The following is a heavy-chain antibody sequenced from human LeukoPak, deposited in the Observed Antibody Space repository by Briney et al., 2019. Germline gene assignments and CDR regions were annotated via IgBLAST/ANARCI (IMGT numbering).Heavy chain of an antibody. D-gene: IGHD3/OR15-3a*01. V-gene: IGHV3-30-3*01. CDR3: ARDWTLNY. Sequence: GSLRLSCAASGFTFSSYAMHWVRQAPGKGLEWVAVVSFDGDNKYYADSVKDRFTISRDNSQNTLYLQLNSLRAEDTAVYYCARDWTLNYWGQGTLVTVSS. CDR2: VSFDGDNK. CDR1: GFTFSSYA. J-gene: IGHJ4*02.